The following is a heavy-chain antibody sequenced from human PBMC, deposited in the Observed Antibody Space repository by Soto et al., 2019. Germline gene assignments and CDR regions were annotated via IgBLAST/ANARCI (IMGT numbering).Heavy chain of an antibody. Sequence: GASVKVSCKASGGTFSSYAISWVRQAPGQGLEWMGGIIPIFGTANYAQKFQGRVTITADESTSTAYMELSSLRSEDTAVYYCARDPTYSSSWSDWGQGTLVTVSS. D-gene: IGHD6-13*01. V-gene: IGHV1-69*13. CDR1: GGTFSSYA. CDR3: ARDPTYSSSWSD. CDR2: IIPIFGTA. J-gene: IGHJ4*02.